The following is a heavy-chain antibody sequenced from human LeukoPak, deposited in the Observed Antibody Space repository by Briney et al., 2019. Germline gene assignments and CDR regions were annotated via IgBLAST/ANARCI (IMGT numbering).Heavy chain of an antibody. CDR2: IRYDGSNK. CDR1: GSTFSSCG. J-gene: IGHJ4*02. Sequence: GGSLRLSCAASGSTFSSCGMHWVRQAPGKGLEWVAFIRYDGSNKYYADSVKGRFTISRDNSKNTLYLQMNSLRAEDTAVYYCRSVLLWFGDTDYWGQGTLVTVSS. V-gene: IGHV3-30*02. D-gene: IGHD3-10*01. CDR3: RSVLLWFGDTDY.